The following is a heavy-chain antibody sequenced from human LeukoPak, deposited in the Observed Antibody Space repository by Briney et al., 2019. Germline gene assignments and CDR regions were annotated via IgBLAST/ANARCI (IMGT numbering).Heavy chain of an antibody. Sequence: SVKVSCKASGGTFSSYAISWVRQAPGQGLEWMGGIIPIFGTANYAQKFQGRVTITADESTSTAYMELSSLRSEDTAVYYCASGLGIAARLTSWFDPWGQGTLVTVSS. V-gene: IGHV1-69*01. CDR2: IIPIFGTA. CDR1: GGTFSSYA. J-gene: IGHJ5*02. D-gene: IGHD6-6*01. CDR3: ASGLGIAARLTSWFDP.